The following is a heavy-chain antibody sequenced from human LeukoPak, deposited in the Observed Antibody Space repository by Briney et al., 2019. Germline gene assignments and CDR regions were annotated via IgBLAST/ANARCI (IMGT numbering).Heavy chain of an antibody. CDR3: ARGRYYCSGGSCHYLDY. V-gene: IGHV4-39*07. D-gene: IGHD2-15*01. CDR1: GGSIRSSYYY. CDR2: INHSGST. J-gene: IGHJ4*02. Sequence: SETLSLTCTVSGGSIRSSYYYWSWIRQPPGKGLEWIGEINHSGSTNYNPSLKSRVTISVDTSKNQFSLKLSSVTAADTAVYYCARGRYYCSGGSCHYLDYWGQGTLVTVSS.